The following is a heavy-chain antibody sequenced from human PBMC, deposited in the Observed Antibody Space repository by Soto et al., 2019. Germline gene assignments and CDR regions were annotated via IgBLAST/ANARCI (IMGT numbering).Heavy chain of an antibody. J-gene: IGHJ6*03. CDR3: ARVLLGYCSGGSCYLSGYYYYYMDV. V-gene: IGHV4-4*02. Sequence: PSETLSLTCAVSSGSISSSNWWSWVRQLPGKGLEWIGEIYHSGSTNYNPSLKSRVTISVDKSKNQFSLKLSSVTAADTAVYYCARVLLGYCSGGSCYLSGYYYYYMDVWGKGTTVTVSS. CDR1: SGSISSSNW. D-gene: IGHD2-15*01. CDR2: IYHSGST.